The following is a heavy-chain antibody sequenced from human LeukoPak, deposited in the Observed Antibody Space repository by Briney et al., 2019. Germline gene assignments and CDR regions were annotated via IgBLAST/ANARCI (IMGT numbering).Heavy chain of an antibody. CDR1: QFY. D-gene: IGHD1-26*01. V-gene: IGHV3-66*01. CDR2: IYSGGST. Sequence: GGSLRLSCAASQFYMNWVRQAPGKGLEWVSTIYSGGSTYYADSVKGRFIISRDNSKNTLYLQMNSLRAEDTAVYYCASGESYYLENWGREPWSPSPQ. J-gene: IGHJ4*02. CDR3: ASGESYYLEN.